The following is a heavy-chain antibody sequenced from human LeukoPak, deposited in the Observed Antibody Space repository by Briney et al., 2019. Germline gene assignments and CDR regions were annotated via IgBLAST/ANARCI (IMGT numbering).Heavy chain of an antibody. V-gene: IGHV4-39*01. Sequence: SETLSLTCTVSGGSIISSGDYWWGLIRQPPGKGLEWIGSIYYTGTTYNDPSLKSRVTISVDTSKSHFSLRLTSVTAADTAVYYCARQRASGTWAFDIWGQGTMVTVSS. CDR1: GGSIISSGDY. J-gene: IGHJ3*02. D-gene: IGHD3-10*01. CDR3: ARQRASGTWAFDI. CDR2: IYYTGTT.